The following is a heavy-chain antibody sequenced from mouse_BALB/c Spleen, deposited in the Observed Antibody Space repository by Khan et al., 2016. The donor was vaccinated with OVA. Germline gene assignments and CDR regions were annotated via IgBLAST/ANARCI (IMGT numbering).Heavy chain of an antibody. D-gene: IGHD2-3*01. CDR2: IHYTGTT. CDR1: GYSITSGYS. J-gene: IGHJ4*01. Sequence: EVQLQESGPDLAKPSQSLSLTCTVTGYSITSGYSWHWIRQFPGNKLEWMGYIHYTGTTNYNPSLKSRISFTRDTSKNQFFLQLKTVTTADTATYYCARRMGYYAMDYWGQGTSVTVSS. V-gene: IGHV3-1*02. CDR3: ARRMGYYAMDY.